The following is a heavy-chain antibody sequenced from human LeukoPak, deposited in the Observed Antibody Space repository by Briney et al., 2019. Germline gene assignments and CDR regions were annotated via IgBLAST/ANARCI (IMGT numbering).Heavy chain of an antibody. D-gene: IGHD3-16*01. Sequence: GGSLRLSCAASGFTFSSYGMHWVRQAPGKGLEWLAAISHDGSKKYYADSVNGRFTISRDNSKNTLWLQMNSLRAEDTAVYYCAKWDYASMTRALDIWGQGTLVTFSS. V-gene: IGHV3-30*18. CDR3: AKWDYASMTRALDI. CDR1: GFTFSSYG. CDR2: ISHDGSKK. J-gene: IGHJ3*02.